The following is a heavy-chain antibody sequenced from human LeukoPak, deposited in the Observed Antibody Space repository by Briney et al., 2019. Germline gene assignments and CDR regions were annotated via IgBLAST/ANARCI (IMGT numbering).Heavy chain of an antibody. V-gene: IGHV3-53*01. D-gene: IGHD6-13*01. CDR1: GVTVSSNY. Sequence: GGFLRLSCAASGVTVSSNYMSWVRQAPGKGLEWVSVIYSGGSTYYADSVKGRFTISRDSSKNTLYLQMNSLRAEDTAVYYCARGFRGSNSWHYFDYWGQGTLVTVSS. CDR3: ARGFRGSNSWHYFDY. CDR2: IYSGGST. J-gene: IGHJ4*02.